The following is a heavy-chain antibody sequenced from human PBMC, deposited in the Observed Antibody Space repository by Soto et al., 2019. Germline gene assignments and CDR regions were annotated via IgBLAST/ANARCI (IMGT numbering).Heavy chain of an antibody. Sequence: SETLSLTCTVSGASISSGDYFWSWIRQSPGKGLQWIGYIYDSGSSYYNPSLKIRVTMSVDTSKNQFSLKLSSVTAADTAVYYCARAKGYISGPKNFDYWGQGTLVTVSS. D-gene: IGHD5-12*01. J-gene: IGHJ4*02. CDR2: IYDSGSS. CDR3: ARAKGYISGPKNFDY. CDR1: GASISSGDYF. V-gene: IGHV4-30-4*01.